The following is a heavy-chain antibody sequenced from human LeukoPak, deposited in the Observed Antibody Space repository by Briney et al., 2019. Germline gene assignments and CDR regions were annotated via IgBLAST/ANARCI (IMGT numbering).Heavy chain of an antibody. CDR1: GFTFSKYW. Sequence: GGSLRLSCAASGFTFSKYWMLWVRHAPGKGLESVSRINTDGTVTTYADSVKGRFTVSRDNADNTMFLQMSSVRDEDTAVYYCATKQWLAPPPDSWGQGTPVTVSS. D-gene: IGHD6-19*01. CDR2: INTDGTVT. CDR3: ATKQWLAPPPDS. J-gene: IGHJ4*02. V-gene: IGHV3-74*01.